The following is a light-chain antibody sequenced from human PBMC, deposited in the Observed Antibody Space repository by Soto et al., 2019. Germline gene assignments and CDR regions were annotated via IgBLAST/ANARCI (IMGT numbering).Light chain of an antibody. V-gene: IGKV3-20*01. J-gene: IGKJ1*01. CDR1: QSVSSSY. CDR2: GAS. Sequence: EIVLTQSPGTLSLSPGERATLSCRASQSVSSSYLAWYQQKPGQAPRLLIYGASNRATGIPDRFSGSGSGTDFTLTISTLEPEDFAVYYCQQYGGSPGAFGQGTKVE. CDR3: QQYGGSPGA.